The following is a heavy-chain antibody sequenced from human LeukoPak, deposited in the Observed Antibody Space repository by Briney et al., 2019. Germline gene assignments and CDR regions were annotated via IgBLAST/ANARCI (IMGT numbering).Heavy chain of an antibody. D-gene: IGHD6-6*01. V-gene: IGHV4-39*01. CDR3: ARVRGLVSL. CDR1: GGSISSGSYY. CDR2: IYYSGST. J-gene: IGHJ4*02. Sequence: SETLSLTCTVSGGSISSGSYYWGWIRQPPGKGLEWIGSIYYSGSTYYNPSLKSRVTISVDTSKNQFSLKLSSVTAADTAVYYCARVRGLVSLWGQGTLVTVSS.